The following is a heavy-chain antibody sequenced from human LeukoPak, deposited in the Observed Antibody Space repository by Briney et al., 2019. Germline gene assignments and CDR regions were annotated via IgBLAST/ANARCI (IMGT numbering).Heavy chain of an antibody. J-gene: IGHJ6*03. CDR2: ISGSGGST. D-gene: IGHD3-10*01. CDR3: AKGGAVSSKSITMIRGTRRYNYYMDV. CDR1: GFTFSSYG. Sequence: GGSLRLSCAASGFTFSSYGMSWVRQAPGKGLEWVSAISGSGGSTYYADSVKGRVTISRDNSKNTLYLQMSSLRAEDTAVYYCAKGGAVSSKSITMIRGTRRYNYYMDVWGKGTTVTISS. V-gene: IGHV3-23*01.